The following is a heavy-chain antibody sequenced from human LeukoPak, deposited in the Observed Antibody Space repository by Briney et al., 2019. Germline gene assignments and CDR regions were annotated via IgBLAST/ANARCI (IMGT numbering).Heavy chain of an antibody. Sequence: SGTLSLTCAVSGGSISSSNWWSWVRQPPGKGLEWIGEIYHSGSTNYNPSLKSRVTISVDKSKNQSSLKLSSVTAADTAVYYCARGRMEGEYYFDYWGQGTLVTVSS. J-gene: IGHJ4*02. CDR3: ARGRMEGEYYFDY. CDR1: GGSISSSNW. D-gene: IGHD3-16*01. CDR2: IYHSGST. V-gene: IGHV4-4*02.